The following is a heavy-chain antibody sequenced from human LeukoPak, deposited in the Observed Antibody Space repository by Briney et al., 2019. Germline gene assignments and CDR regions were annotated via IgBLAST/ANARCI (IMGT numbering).Heavy chain of an antibody. CDR1: GDSFSRSDSY. D-gene: IGHD3-22*01. CDR2: IYYSGRT. J-gene: IGHJ1*01. Sequence: PSETLSLTRSVSGDSFSRSDSYWDWIRQPPGKGLEWIGTIYYSGRTYYSPSLKSRVTMSVDPSNNQFSLNLRSVTAAGTAVYYCARRRYYDGSGYLEWGQGTLLSVSS. V-gene: IGHV4-39*01. CDR3: ARRRYYDGSGYLE.